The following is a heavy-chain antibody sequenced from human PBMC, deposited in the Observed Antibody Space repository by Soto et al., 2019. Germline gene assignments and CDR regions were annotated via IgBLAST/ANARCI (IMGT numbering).Heavy chain of an antibody. V-gene: IGHV3-30*01. CDR2: ISYDGREK. Sequence: SLRLSCAASGFIFSNYDIHWVRQTPGKGLEWVAIISYDGREKYYADSVKGRFTLSRDKSKNTLYLQMDSLKTEDTAVYYCARARTPMALGPFDYWGQGTLVTVSS. J-gene: IGHJ4*02. CDR1: GFIFSNYD. CDR3: ARARTPMALGPFDY.